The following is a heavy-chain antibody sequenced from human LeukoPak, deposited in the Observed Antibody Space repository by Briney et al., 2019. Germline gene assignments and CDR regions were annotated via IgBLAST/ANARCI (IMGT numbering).Heavy chain of an antibody. CDR3: AKRGVVIRVILVGFHKEAYYFDS. V-gene: IGHV3-23*01. CDR1: GITLSNYG. J-gene: IGHJ4*02. Sequence: GGSLRLSCAVSGITLSNYGMSWVRQAPGKGLEWVAGISDSGGSTNYADSVKGRFTISRDNRENTLYLQMNSLRAEDTAVYFCAKRGVVIRVILVGFHKEAYYFDSWGQGALVTVSS. CDR2: ISDSGGST. D-gene: IGHD3-22*01.